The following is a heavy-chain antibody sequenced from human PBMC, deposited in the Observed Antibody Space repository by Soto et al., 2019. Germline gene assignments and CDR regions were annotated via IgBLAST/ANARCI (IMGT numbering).Heavy chain of an antibody. V-gene: IGHV3-23*01. Sequence: VGSLRLSCAASGFTFSNFAMSWVRQAPGKGLEWVSTISGSGRGTYYADSVKGRFTISRDNSKNTLYLQMNSLRAEDMAIYYCAKDTWPTTVTTGNWFDPWGQGTLVTVSS. CDR3: AKDTWPTTVTTGNWFDP. CDR2: ISGSGRGT. D-gene: IGHD4-17*01. CDR1: GFTFSNFA. J-gene: IGHJ5*02.